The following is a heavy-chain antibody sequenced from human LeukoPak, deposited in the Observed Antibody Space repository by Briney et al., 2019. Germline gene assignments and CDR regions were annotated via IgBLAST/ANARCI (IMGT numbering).Heavy chain of an antibody. CDR2: ISANDGKI. D-gene: IGHD1-1*01. V-gene: IGHV1-18*01. J-gene: IGHJ4*02. CDR3: ARELHVERDDY. Sequence: GASVKVPCKASGFVFTGYGFTWVRQAPGQGLEWMGWISANDGKIHYSERHQGRVTMSTDTVTSTVYMELRSLRSDDTAVYYCARELHVERDDYWGQGTLVTVSS. CDR1: GFVFTGYG.